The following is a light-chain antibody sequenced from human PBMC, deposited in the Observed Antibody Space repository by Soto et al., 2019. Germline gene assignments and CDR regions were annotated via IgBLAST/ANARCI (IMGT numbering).Light chain of an antibody. Sequence: QSALTQPATVSWSPGQSITISCTGTSSDVGGYNYVSWYQQHPGKAPKLMIYDVSNRPSGVSNRFSGSKSGNTASLTISGLQAEDEADYYSSSLAGTYTPHVFGTGTKVTVL. V-gene: IGLV2-14*01. J-gene: IGLJ1*01. CDR3: SSLAGTYTPHV. CDR1: SSDVGGYNY. CDR2: DVS.